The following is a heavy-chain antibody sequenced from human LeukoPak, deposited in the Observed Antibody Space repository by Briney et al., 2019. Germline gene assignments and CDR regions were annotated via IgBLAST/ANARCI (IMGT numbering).Heavy chain of an antibody. Sequence: PGGTLRPSCAASGFTLSSYSMNWVRQAPGQGLGWVSSITSSSTYIYYADSLKGRFTIPRDNAKNSLYLQMNSLRAEDTAVYYCARDSSIQSLDPWGQGTLVTVSS. CDR2: ITSSSTYI. D-gene: IGHD5-18*01. V-gene: IGHV3-21*01. CDR3: ARDSSIQSLDP. J-gene: IGHJ5*02. CDR1: GFTLSSYS.